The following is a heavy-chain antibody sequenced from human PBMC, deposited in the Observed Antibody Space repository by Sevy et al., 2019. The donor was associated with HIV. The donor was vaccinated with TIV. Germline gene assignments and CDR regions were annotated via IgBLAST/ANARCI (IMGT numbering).Heavy chain of an antibody. CDR1: GFIFSSYA. CDR3: TKDRGIIAAGFDY. J-gene: IGHJ4*02. D-gene: IGHD6-13*01. Sequence: GGSLRLSCAASGFIFSSYAMSWVRQAPGKGLEWVSSISNSGGSTYYADSVRGQFTISRDNSKNTLYLQMNSLRAEDTAVYYCTKDRGIIAAGFDYWGQGTLVTDSS. V-gene: IGHV3-23*01. CDR2: ISNSGGST.